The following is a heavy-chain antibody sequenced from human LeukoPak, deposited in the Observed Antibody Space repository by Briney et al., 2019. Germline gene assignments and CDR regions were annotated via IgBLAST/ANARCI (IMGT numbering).Heavy chain of an antibody. CDR3: AKVAGDYWAGYYYGMDV. D-gene: IGHD4-17*01. J-gene: IGHJ6*02. Sequence: GGSLRLSCAASGFTFSSYAMSWVRQAPGRGLEWVSAISGSGGSTYYADSVKGRFTISRDISKNTLYLQMNSLRAEDTAVYYCAKVAGDYWAGYYYGMDVWGQGTTVTVSS. CDR1: GFTFSSYA. V-gene: IGHV3-23*01. CDR2: ISGSGGST.